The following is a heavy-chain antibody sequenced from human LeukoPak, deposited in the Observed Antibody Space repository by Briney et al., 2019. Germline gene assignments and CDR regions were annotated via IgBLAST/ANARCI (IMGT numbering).Heavy chain of an antibody. J-gene: IGHJ4*02. D-gene: IGHD3-22*01. V-gene: IGHV3-30*02. Sequence: GGSLRLSCAASGFSLTTYGTHWLRQAPGKGLEWVAVIWYDGSRKFYGDSVKGRFTISRDNSKNTLYLQMNSLRAEDTAVYYCAKDITMIVVALFDYWGQGTLVTVSS. CDR2: IWYDGSRK. CDR1: GFSLTTYG. CDR3: AKDITMIVVALFDY.